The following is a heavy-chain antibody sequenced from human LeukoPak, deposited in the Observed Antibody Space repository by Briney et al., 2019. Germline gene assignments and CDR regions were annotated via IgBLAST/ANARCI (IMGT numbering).Heavy chain of an antibody. Sequence: PGGSLRLSCAASGFTFSNYWMHWVRQAPGKGLEWVSFINPGGSTTNYADSVKGRFTISRDNAKNALYLQMNSLRAEDTAVYYCAKDLHYGSADYWGQGTLVTVSS. J-gene: IGHJ4*02. CDR1: GFTFSNYW. CDR3: AKDLHYGSADY. V-gene: IGHV3-74*01. D-gene: IGHD3-10*01. CDR2: INPGGSTT.